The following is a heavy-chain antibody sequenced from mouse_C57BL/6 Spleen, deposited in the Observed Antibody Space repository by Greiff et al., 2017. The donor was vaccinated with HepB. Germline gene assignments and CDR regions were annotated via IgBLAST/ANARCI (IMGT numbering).Heavy chain of an antibody. V-gene: IGHV5-9-1*02. CDR2: ISSGGDYI. J-gene: IGHJ1*03. D-gene: IGHD1-1*01. Sequence: EVQRVESGEGLVKPGGSLKLSCAASGFTFSSYAMSWVRQTPEKRLEWVAYISSGGDYIYYADTVKGRFTISRDNARNTLYLQMSSLKSEDTAMYYCTREDGSSGWYFDVWGTGTTVTVSS. CDR3: TREDGSSGWYFDV. CDR1: GFTFSSYA.